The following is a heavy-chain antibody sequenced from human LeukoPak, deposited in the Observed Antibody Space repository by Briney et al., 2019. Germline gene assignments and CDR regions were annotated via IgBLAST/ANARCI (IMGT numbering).Heavy chain of an antibody. CDR1: GYSISSGYY. CDR2: IYHSGST. CDR3: ASGGRDSGSYGY. J-gene: IGHJ4*02. Sequence: SETLSLTCTVSGYSISSGYYWGWIRQPPGKGLEWIGSIYHSGSTYYNPSLKSRVTISVDTSKNQFSLKLSSVTAADTAVYYCASGGRDSGSYGYWSQGTLVTVSS. D-gene: IGHD1-26*01. V-gene: IGHV4-38-2*02.